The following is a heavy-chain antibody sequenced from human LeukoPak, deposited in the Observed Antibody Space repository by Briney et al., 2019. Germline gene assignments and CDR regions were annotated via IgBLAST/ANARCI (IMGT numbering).Heavy chain of an antibody. D-gene: IGHD3-3*02. CDR1: GFTFSSYE. V-gene: IGHV3-48*03. Sequence: GGSLRLTCVASGFTFSSYEMNWVRQAPGKGLEWFSYISSSVNTIYYADSVKGRFTISRDNAKKSLYLQMNSLRVEDTGVYYCERVALTVAETEDYWGQGTLVTVSS. CDR2: ISSSVNTI. J-gene: IGHJ4*02. CDR3: ERVALTVAETEDY.